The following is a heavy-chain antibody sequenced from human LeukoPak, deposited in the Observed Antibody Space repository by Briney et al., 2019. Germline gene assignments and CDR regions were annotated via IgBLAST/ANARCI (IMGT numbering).Heavy chain of an antibody. CDR2: IRYDGGNK. Sequence: GGSLRLSCAASGFTFSSYGMHWVRQAPGKGLEWVAFIRYDGGNKYYADSVKGRFTISRDNSKNTLYLQMNSLRAEDTAVYYCAKDQDTMVRGVISGTFDYWGQGTLVTVSS. CDR3: AKDQDTMVRGVISGTFDY. V-gene: IGHV3-30*02. CDR1: GFTFSSYG. D-gene: IGHD3-10*01. J-gene: IGHJ4*02.